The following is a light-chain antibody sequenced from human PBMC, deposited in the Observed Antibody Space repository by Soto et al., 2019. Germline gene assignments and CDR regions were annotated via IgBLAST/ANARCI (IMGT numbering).Light chain of an antibody. V-gene: IGKV3-15*01. Sequence: VVVTQSPATLSVSPGERVILSCRTSQPINTKLAWYQQRRGQVPRLLFYDASTRANGVPARFSGSGFGTDFSLTINSLLSEDSAVYYCQQYYKWPLTFGGGTKVDNK. J-gene: IGKJ4*01. CDR1: QPINTK. CDR2: DAS. CDR3: QQYYKWPLT.